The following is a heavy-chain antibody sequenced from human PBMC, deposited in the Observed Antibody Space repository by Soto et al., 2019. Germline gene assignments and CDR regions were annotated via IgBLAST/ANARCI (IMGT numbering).Heavy chain of an antibody. J-gene: IGHJ3*02. Sequence: ESGPTMVYPTQTLTLTCTFSGFSLSTSGMCVSWIRQPPGKALEWLARIDWDDDKYYSTSLKTRLTISKDTSKNQVVLTMTNMDPVDTATYYCARWGATANYYGEAPLYAFDIWGQGTMVTVSS. D-gene: IGHD4-17*01. V-gene: IGHV2-70*11. CDR1: GFSLSTSGMC. CDR2: IDWDDDK. CDR3: ARWGATANYYGEAPLYAFDI.